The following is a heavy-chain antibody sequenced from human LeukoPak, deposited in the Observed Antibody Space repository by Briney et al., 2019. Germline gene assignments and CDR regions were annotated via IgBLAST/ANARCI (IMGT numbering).Heavy chain of an antibody. V-gene: IGHV4-38-2*01. Sequence: SETLSLTCAVSGYSISSGYYWGWIRPPPGKGLEWIGSIYHSGSTYYNPSLKSRVTISVDTSKNQFSLKLRSVTAADTAAYYCARDDRVTAPTYWGQGTLVTVSS. CDR2: IYHSGST. CDR1: GYSISSGYY. D-gene: IGHD1-1*01. J-gene: IGHJ4*02. CDR3: ARDDRVTAPTY.